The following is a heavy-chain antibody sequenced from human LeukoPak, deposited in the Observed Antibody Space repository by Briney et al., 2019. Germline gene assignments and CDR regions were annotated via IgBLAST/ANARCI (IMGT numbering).Heavy chain of an antibody. Sequence: GGSLRLSCAASGFTLSTYDMNWVRQAPGKGLQWVSYISGSGSTKFYADSVKGRFTISRDNAKNSLYLQMNSLRGEDAAVYFCARGDGSGSYYNFDYWGQGTLVTVSS. CDR2: ISGSGSTK. CDR3: ARGDGSGSYYNFDY. J-gene: IGHJ4*02. V-gene: IGHV3-48*03. D-gene: IGHD3-10*01. CDR1: GFTLSTYD.